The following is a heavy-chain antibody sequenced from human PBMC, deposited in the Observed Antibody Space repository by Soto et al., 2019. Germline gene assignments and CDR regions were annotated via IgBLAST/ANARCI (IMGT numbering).Heavy chain of an antibody. J-gene: IGHJ5*02. CDR1: GYTLTELS. V-gene: IGHV1-24*01. D-gene: IGHD1-26*01. CDR3: ATARWGGYRTNTWFDP. CDR2: FDPEDGET. Sequence: QVQLVQSGAEVKKPGASVKVSCKVSGYTLTELSMHWVRQAPGKGLEWMGGFDPEDGETIYAQKFQGRVTMTEDTSTDTAYRERSSLRSEDTAVYYCATARWGGYRTNTWFDPWGQGTLVTVSS.